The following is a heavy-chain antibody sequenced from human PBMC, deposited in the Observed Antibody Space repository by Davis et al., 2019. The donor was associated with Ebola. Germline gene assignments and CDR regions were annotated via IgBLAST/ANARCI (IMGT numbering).Heavy chain of an antibody. Sequence: SVKVSCKASGGTFSSYAISWVRQAPGQGLEWMGGIIPIFGTANYAQKFQGRVTITADESTSTAYMELSSLRSEDTSVYYCARLRLGAFDIWGQGTMVTVSS. V-gene: IGHV1-69*13. J-gene: IGHJ3*02. D-gene: IGHD3-16*01. CDR3: ARLRLGAFDI. CDR1: GGTFSSYA. CDR2: IIPIFGTA.